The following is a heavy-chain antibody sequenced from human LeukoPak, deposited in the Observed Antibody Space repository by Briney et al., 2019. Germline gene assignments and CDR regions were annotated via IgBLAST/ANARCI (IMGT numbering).Heavy chain of an antibody. V-gene: IGHV3-9*01. Sequence: GGSLRLSCAASGFTFDDYAMHWVRQAPGKGLEWVSGISWNRGSIGYADSVKGRFTISRDNAKNSLYLQMNSLRAEDTALYYCAKAPWGQQLPIDYWGQGTLVTVSS. J-gene: IGHJ4*02. CDR2: ISWNRGSI. CDR3: AKAPWGQQLPIDY. D-gene: IGHD6-13*01. CDR1: GFTFDDYA.